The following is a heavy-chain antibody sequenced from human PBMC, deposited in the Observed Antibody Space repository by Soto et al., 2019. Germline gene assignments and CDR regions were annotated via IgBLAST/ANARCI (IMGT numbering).Heavy chain of an antibody. Sequence: PSETLSLTCAVYGGSFSGYYWSWIRQPPGKGLEWIGEINHGVSTNYNPSLKSRVTISVDTSKNQFSLKLSSVTAADTAVYYCARASYDSSTYYIDYWGQGTLVTVS. J-gene: IGHJ4*02. CDR3: ARASYDSSTYYIDY. V-gene: IGHV4-34*01. CDR1: GGSFSGYY. D-gene: IGHD3-22*01. CDR2: INHGVST.